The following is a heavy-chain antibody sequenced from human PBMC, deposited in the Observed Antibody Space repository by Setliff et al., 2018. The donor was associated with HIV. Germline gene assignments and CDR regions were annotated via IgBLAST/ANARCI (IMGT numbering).Heavy chain of an antibody. D-gene: IGHD3-3*01. Sequence: ASVKVSCKASGYTFTGYYMHWVRQAPGQGLEWMGWINPNSGGTNYAQKFQGRVTMTRDTSISTAYMVLSRLRSDDTAVYYCVRENDDFWSGYSDAFYMWGQGTMVTVSS. V-gene: IGHV1-2*02. J-gene: IGHJ3*02. CDR1: GYTFTGYY. CDR3: VRENDDFWSGYSDAFYM. CDR2: INPNSGGT.